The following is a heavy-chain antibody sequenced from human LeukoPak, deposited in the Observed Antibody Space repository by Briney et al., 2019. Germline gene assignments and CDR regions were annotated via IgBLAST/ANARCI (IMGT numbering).Heavy chain of an antibody. CDR2: INPNSGGT. J-gene: IGHJ5*02. V-gene: IGHV1-2*02. CDR1: GYTFTGYY. CDR3: ARDPGDVAWFDP. Sequence: ATVKVSCKASGYTFTGYYMHWVRQAPGQGLEWMGWINPNSGGTNYAQKFQGRVTMTRDTSISTAYMELSRLRSDGTAVYYCARDPGDVAWFDPWGQGTLVTVSS. D-gene: IGHD7-27*01.